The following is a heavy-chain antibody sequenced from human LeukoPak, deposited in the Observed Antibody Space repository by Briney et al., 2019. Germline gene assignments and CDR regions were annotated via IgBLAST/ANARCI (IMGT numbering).Heavy chain of an antibody. J-gene: IGHJ4*02. CDR1: GGSISSYY. V-gene: IGHV4-39*01. Sequence: SETLSLTCTVSGGSISSYYWSWIRQPPGKGLEWIGSIYYSGSTYYNPSLKSRVTISVDTSKNQFSLKLSSVTAADTAVYYCARLRIAAAGKGGFDYWGQGTLVTVSS. CDR2: IYYSGST. D-gene: IGHD6-13*01. CDR3: ARLRIAAAGKGGFDY.